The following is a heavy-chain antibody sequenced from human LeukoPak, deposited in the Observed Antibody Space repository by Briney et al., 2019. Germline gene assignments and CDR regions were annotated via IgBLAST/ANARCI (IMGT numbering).Heavy chain of an antibody. V-gene: IGHV1-18*01. Sequence: GASVKVSCKVSGYTFTSYGISWVRQAPGQGLEWVGWIGAYNGNTNYARILQGRVAMTTDTSTSTAYLELRSLRSDDTAVYYCARDLGGSTRAGYWGQGTLVTVSS. J-gene: IGHJ4*02. D-gene: IGHD2-15*01. CDR2: IGAYNGNT. CDR3: ARDLGGSTRAGY. CDR1: GYTFTSYG.